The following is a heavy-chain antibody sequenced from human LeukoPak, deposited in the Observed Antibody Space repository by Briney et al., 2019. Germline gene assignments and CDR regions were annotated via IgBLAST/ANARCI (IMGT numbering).Heavy chain of an antibody. V-gene: IGHV3-7*01. Sequence: GGSLRLSCAASGFTFSSYWMNWVRQAPGKGLEWVANIKQDGSEKYYVDSVKGRFIISRDDAKNSLFLQMNSLRAEDTAVYYCAREIAQQLDYWGQGTLVTASS. CDR1: GFTFSSYW. J-gene: IGHJ4*02. CDR2: IKQDGSEK. D-gene: IGHD6-13*01. CDR3: AREIAQQLDY.